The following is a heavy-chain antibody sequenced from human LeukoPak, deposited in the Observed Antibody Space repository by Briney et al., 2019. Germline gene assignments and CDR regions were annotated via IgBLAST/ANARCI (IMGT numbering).Heavy chain of an antibody. D-gene: IGHD4-23*01. J-gene: IGHJ4*02. CDR2: IYHSGST. CDR1: GGSISSYY. V-gene: IGHV4-59*12. CDR3: ARWNDYGGNFDY. Sequence: SETLSLTCTVSGGSISSYYWSWIRQPPGKGLEWIGYIYHSGSTYYNPSLKSRVTISVDRSKNQFSLKLSSVTAADTAVYYCARWNDYGGNFDYWGQGTLVTVSS.